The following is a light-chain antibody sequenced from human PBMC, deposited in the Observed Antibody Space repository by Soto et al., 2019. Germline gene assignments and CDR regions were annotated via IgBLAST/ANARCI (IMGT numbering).Light chain of an antibody. J-gene: IGLJ1*01. Sequence: QSALTQPASLSGSPGQSITISCTGTSSDIGAYDYVSWFQQHSGNAPKLMISEVNNRPSGVSNRFSGSKSGNTAYLTISALQVEDEADYFCFSFTTTSTHGFGTGTKLTVL. V-gene: IGLV2-14*01. CDR3: FSFTTTSTHG. CDR2: EVN. CDR1: SSDIGAYDY.